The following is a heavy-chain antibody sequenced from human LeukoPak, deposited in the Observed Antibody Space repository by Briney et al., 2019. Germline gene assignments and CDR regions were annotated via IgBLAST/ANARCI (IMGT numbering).Heavy chain of an antibody. CDR2: IYYSRST. CDR1: GGSISSYY. Sequence: SETLSLTCTVSGGSISSYYWSWIRQPPGKGLEWIGYIYYSRSTNYNPSLKSRVTISVDTSKNQFSLKLSSVTAADTAVYYCARVRYDSSGERYFDLWGRGTLVTVSS. V-gene: IGHV4-59*01. J-gene: IGHJ2*01. D-gene: IGHD3-22*01. CDR3: ARVRYDSSGERYFDL.